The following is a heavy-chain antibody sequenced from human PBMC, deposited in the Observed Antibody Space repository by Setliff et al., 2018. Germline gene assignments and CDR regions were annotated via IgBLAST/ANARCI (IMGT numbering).Heavy chain of an antibody. V-gene: IGHV3-23*01. J-gene: IGHJ5*01. Sequence: GGSLRLSCVASGFRFRSYAMVWVRQAPGKGLEWVSAIAGSGLKTYYTDSVKGRFTISRDNSKNTLYLQMNSLRAEDTAVYYCGRYDSWGQGTLVTVSS. CDR1: GFRFRSYA. CDR2: IAGSGLKT. D-gene: IGHD3-16*02. CDR3: GRYDS.